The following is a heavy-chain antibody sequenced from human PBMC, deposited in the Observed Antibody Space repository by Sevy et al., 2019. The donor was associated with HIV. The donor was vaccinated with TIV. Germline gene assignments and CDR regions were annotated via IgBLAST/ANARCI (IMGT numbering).Heavy chain of an antibody. CDR1: GFTFSSYW. J-gene: IGHJ5*02. D-gene: IGHD2-2*01. CDR2: IKQDGSEK. Sequence: GGSLRLSCAASGFTFSSYWMSWVRQAPGKGLEWVANIKQDGSEKYYVDSVKGRFTISRDNAKNSLYLQMNSLRAEDTAVYYCVRDRSVVVPAAIVWFDPWGQGTLVTVSS. V-gene: IGHV3-7*01. CDR3: VRDRSVVVPAAIVWFDP.